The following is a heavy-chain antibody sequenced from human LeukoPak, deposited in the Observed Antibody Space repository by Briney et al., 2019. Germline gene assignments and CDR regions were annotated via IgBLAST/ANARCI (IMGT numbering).Heavy chain of an antibody. J-gene: IGHJ4*02. CDR1: GFTFSNYA. V-gene: IGHV3-64D*06. Sequence: GGSLRLSCSASGFTFSNYAMHWVRQAPGKGLEYVSAISSNGGSTYYADSVKGRFTISRDNSKNTLYLQMSSLRAEDTAVYYCARGVRIEGSGSYEGPFFDYWGQGTLVTVSS. CDR3: ARGVRIEGSGSYEGPFFDY. CDR2: ISSNGGST. D-gene: IGHD3-10*01.